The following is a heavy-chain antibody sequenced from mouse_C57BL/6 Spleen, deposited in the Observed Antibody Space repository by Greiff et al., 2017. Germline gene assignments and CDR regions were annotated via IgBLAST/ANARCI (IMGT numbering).Heavy chain of an antibody. J-gene: IGHJ3*01. CDR2: INPSNGGT. V-gene: IGHV1-53*01. CDR1: GYTFTSYW. D-gene: IGHD1-1*01. Sequence: QVQLKESGTELVKPGASVKLSCKASGYTFTSYWMHWVKQRPGQGLEWIGNINPSNGGTNYNEKFKSKATLTVDKSSSTAYMQLSSLTSEDSAVYYCARQGYYGSAWFAYWGQGTLVTVSA. CDR3: ARQGYYGSAWFAY.